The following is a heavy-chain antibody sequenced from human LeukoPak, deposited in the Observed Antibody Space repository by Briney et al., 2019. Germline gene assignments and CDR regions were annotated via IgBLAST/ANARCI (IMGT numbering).Heavy chain of an antibody. V-gene: IGHV3-21*01. Sequence: GGSLRLSCAASGFTFSSHTINWVRQAPGKGLEWVSSISSSSRYIYYADSVKGRFTISRDNAKNSLYLQMNSLRDEDAAVYYCARGGGYSYGSFDYWGQGTLVTVSS. J-gene: IGHJ4*02. CDR3: ARGGGYSYGSFDY. CDR1: GFTFSSHT. D-gene: IGHD5-18*01. CDR2: ISSSSRYI.